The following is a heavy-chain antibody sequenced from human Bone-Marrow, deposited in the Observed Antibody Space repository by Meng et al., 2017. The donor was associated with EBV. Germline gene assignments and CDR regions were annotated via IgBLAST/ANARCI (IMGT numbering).Heavy chain of an antibody. V-gene: IGHV4-39*01. CDR1: GCSISSMIYD. J-gene: IGHJ5*02. Sequence: QRRLLETGQGLVMPSETLSVTLTVSGCSISSMIYDWGWIRQPPGKGLDWIGSIYYSGSTYYNPSLKSRVTISVDTSKNQFSLKLNSVTAADTAVYFCARHDRLGDYGVSWGQGTLVTVSS. CDR3: ARHDRLGDYGVS. CDR2: IYYSGST. D-gene: IGHD4-17*01.